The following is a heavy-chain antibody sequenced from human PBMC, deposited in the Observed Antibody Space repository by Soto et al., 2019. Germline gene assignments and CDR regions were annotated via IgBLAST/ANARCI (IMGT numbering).Heavy chain of an antibody. CDR2: ISSSSSYI. V-gene: IGHV3-21*01. CDR1: GFTFSSYS. D-gene: IGHD6-19*01. J-gene: IGHJ3*02. CDR3: ARWDSSGWAFDI. Sequence: GGSLRLSCAASGFTFSSYSMNWVRQAPGKVLEWVSSISSSSSYIYYADSVNGRFTISRDNAKNSLYLQMNSLRAEDTAVYYCARWDSSGWAFDIWGQGTMVTVSS.